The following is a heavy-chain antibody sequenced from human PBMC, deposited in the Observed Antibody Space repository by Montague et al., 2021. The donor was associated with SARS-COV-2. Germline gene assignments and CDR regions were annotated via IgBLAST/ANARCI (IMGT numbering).Heavy chain of an antibody. CDR2: TYYRSKWYN. Sequence: CAISGDSVSSNIAAWNWIGQSPSKGLEWLGRTYYRSKWYNDYAVSVRSRITISSDTSKNQFSLQLNSVTPEDTAVYYCTQERGPGRTTWHYFDYWGQGTLVTVSS. V-gene: IGHV6-1*01. CDR1: GDSVSSNIAA. D-gene: IGHD1-14*01. J-gene: IGHJ4*02. CDR3: TQERGPGRTTWHYFDY.